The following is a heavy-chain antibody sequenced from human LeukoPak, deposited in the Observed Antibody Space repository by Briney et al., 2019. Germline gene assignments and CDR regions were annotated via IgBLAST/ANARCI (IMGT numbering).Heavy chain of an antibody. J-gene: IGHJ4*02. D-gene: IGHD3-10*01. V-gene: IGHV3-23*01. CDR3: ANPIRGVINDY. CDR2: ISGSGGST. Sequence: AGGSLRLSCAASGFTFSSYAMSWVRQAPGKGLGWVSAISGSGGSTYYADSVKGRFTISRDNSKNTLYLQMNSLRAEDTAVYYCANPIRGVINDYWGQGTLVTVSS. CDR1: GFTFSSYA.